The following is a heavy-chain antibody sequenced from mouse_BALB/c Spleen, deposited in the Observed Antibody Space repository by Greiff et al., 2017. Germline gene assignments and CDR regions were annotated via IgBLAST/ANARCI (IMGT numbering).Heavy chain of an antibody. Sequence: EVKLLESGPGLVKPSQSLSLTCTVTGYSITSDYAWNWIRQFPGNKLEWMGYISYSGSTSYNPSLKSRISITRDTSKNQFFLQLNSVTTEDTATYYCAKILRYAMDYWGQGTSVTVSS. CDR2: ISYSGST. CDR3: AKILRYAMDY. CDR1: GYSITSDYA. V-gene: IGHV3-2*02. J-gene: IGHJ4*01.